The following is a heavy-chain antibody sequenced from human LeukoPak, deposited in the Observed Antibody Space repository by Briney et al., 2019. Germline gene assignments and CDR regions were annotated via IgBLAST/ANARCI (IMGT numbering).Heavy chain of an antibody. V-gene: IGHV4-4*07. Sequence: SETLSLTCTVSGASISSYYWTWIRQPAGKGLEWIGRIYTSGSTNYNPSLKGRVAMSVDTSKNQFSLKLSSVTAADTAVYYCARLSADSSSSRGFDYWGQGTLVTVSS. D-gene: IGHD2-2*01. CDR3: ARLSADSSSSRGFDY. CDR2: IYTSGST. J-gene: IGHJ4*02. CDR1: GASISSYY.